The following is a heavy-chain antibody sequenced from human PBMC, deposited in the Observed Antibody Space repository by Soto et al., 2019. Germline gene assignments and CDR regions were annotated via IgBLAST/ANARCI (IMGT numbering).Heavy chain of an antibody. CDR1: GFTFSSYW. Sequence: GGSLRLSCAPSGFTFSSYWMSWVRQAPGKGLEWVANIKQDGSEKYYVDSVKGRFTISRENAKNSLYLQMNSLRAEDTAVYYCASPLRYFDYWGQGTLVTVSS. CDR3: ASPLRYFDY. V-gene: IGHV3-7*01. D-gene: IGHD3-10*01. CDR2: IKQDGSEK. J-gene: IGHJ4*02.